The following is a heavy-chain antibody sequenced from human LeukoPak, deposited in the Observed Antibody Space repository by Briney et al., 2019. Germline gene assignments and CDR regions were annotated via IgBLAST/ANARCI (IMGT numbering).Heavy chain of an antibody. D-gene: IGHD6-19*01. CDR1: GFTFSRYP. Sequence: PGGSLRLSCAASGFTFSRYPMIWVRQAPGKGLEWVSTLSSGGGGTYYADSVRGRFTISRDDSKNTPYLEMFSLTAEDTARYYCAKGYSSGWYAFDSWGQGTLVTVSS. J-gene: IGHJ4*02. CDR3: AKGYSSGWYAFDS. CDR2: LSSGGGGT. V-gene: IGHV3-23*01.